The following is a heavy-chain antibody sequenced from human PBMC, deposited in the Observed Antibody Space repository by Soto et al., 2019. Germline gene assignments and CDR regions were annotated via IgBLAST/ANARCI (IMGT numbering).Heavy chain of an antibody. J-gene: IGHJ6*02. D-gene: IGHD5-18*01. CDR1: GGSISSSNW. CDR2: IYHSGST. Sequence: SETLSLTCAVSGGSISSSNWWSWVRQPPGKGLEWIGEIYHSGSTNYNPSLKSRVTISVDKSKNQFSLKLSSVTAADTAVYYCARAGLVEGYSYGPSYYYYGMDVWGQGTTVTVSS. CDR3: ARAGLVEGYSYGPSYYYYGMDV. V-gene: IGHV4-4*02.